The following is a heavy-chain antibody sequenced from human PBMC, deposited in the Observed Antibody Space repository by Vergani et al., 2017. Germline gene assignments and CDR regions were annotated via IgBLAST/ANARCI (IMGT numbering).Heavy chain of an antibody. CDR3: AKGSRLYYDFWSGYSDYYMDV. J-gene: IGHJ6*03. Sequence: EVQLLESGGGLVQPGGSLRLSCAASGFTFSSYAMSWVRQAPGKGLEWVSAISGSGGSTYYADSVKGRFTISRDNSKNTLYLQMNSLRAEDTAVYYCAKGSRLYYDFWSGYSDYYMDVWGKGTTVTVYS. CDR2: ISGSGGST. D-gene: IGHD3-3*01. V-gene: IGHV3-23*01. CDR1: GFTFSSYA.